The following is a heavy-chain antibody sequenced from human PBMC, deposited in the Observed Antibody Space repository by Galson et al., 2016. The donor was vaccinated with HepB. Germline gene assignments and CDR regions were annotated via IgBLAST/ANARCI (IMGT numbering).Heavy chain of an antibody. J-gene: IGHJ6*02. Sequence: SLRLSCAASGFTFSSYGIHWVRQAPGKGLEWVAVIWYDGSDKYYADSVKGRFTISRDNSKTTLNLQMNSLRAEDTAVYYCVRDVGRMVEGNGMDVWGQGTTVTVSS. CDR2: IWYDGSDK. D-gene: IGHD2-15*01. V-gene: IGHV3-33*01. CDR1: GFTFSSYG. CDR3: VRDVGRMVEGNGMDV.